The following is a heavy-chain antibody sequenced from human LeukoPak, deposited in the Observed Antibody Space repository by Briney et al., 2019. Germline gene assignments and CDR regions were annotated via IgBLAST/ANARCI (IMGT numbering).Heavy chain of an antibody. Sequence: PGGSLRLSCTASGFTLSNYAMSWVRQGPGKGLEWVSAIAVTGGTYHAGSVRGRLTISRDSSKNTLYLQMSSLRAEDAGVYYCAKAPVTTCSGTFCYPFDYWGQGTLVTVSS. CDR3: AKAPVTTCSGTFCYPFDY. J-gene: IGHJ4*02. D-gene: IGHD2-15*01. CDR1: GFTLSNYA. CDR2: IAVTGGT. V-gene: IGHV3-23*01.